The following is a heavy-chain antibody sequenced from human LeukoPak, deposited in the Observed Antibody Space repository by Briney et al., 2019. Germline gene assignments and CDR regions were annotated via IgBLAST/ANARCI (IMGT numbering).Heavy chain of an antibody. D-gene: IGHD3-22*01. CDR3: AGHYDSSGYRVDVFDI. Sequence: TGGSLRLSCAVSGFIFSSYSMNWVRQAPGKGLEWVAYIKQDGSEKYYMDSVKGRFTISRDNAKNSLYLQMNSLRAEDTAVYFCAGHYDSSGYRVDVFDIWGQGTMVTVSS. CDR2: IKQDGSEK. J-gene: IGHJ3*02. V-gene: IGHV3-7*01. CDR1: GFIFSSYS.